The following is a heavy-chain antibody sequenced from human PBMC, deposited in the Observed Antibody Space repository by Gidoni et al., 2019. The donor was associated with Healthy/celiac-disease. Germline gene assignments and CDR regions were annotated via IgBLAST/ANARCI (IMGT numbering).Heavy chain of an antibody. CDR2: IYHSGST. D-gene: IGHD3-3*01. CDR3: ARDGEDDFWTGMDY. V-gene: IGHV4-38-2*02. J-gene: IGHJ4*02. Sequence: QVRLQESGPGLVKPSETLSLTCAVSGYSISSGYYWGWIRQPPGKGLEWIGSIYHSGSTYYNPSLKSRVTISVDTSKNQFSLKLSSVTAADTAVYYCARDGEDDFWTGMDYWGQGTLVTVSS. CDR1: GYSISSGYY.